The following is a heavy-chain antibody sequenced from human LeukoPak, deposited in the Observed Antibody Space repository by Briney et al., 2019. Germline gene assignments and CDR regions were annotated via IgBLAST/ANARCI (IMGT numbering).Heavy chain of an antibody. CDR2: INHRGST. CDR1: GGSFSGYY. Sequence: PSETLSLTCAVYGGSFSGYYSSWIRQPPGEGREWIGEINHRGSTNYNPSFKSRVTISVDTPKNQFSRKLSSATAADTAVYYCERGPYYYDSSGPTSADFDYWGQGTLVTVSA. V-gene: IGHV4-34*01. J-gene: IGHJ4*02. CDR3: ERGPYYYDSSGPTSADFDY. D-gene: IGHD3-22*01.